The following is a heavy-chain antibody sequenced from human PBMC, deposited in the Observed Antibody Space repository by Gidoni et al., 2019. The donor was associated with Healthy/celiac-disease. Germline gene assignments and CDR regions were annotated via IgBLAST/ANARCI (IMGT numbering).Heavy chain of an antibody. J-gene: IGHJ5*02. CDR2: IWYDGSNK. V-gene: IGHV3-33*08. CDR1: GSTSSSYG. D-gene: IGHD1-26*01. Sequence: QVQLVESGGSVVQLGRSLSLTCASSGSTSSSYGMPWVCQGQGKGLEGVGVIWYDGSNKEYADSVKGRFTNARDNSKNTLYLQMNSLRAEDTAVYYCARDSGSYPDWFDPWGQGTLVTVSS. CDR3: ARDSGSYPDWFDP.